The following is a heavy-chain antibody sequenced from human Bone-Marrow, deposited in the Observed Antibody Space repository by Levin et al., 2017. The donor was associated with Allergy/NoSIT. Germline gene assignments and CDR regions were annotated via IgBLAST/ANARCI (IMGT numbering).Heavy chain of an antibody. J-gene: IGHJ4*01. CDR2: IHHSETT. V-gene: IGHV4-4*02. CDR3: AKFSPRSPQLLYGVWDY. Sequence: PSETLSLTCAVSGASVSNSNWWSWVRQSPVKGLEWIGEIHHSETTNINPSLESRVTISLDKSNNHVSLRLSYLTAADTAVYFCAKFSPRSPQLLYGVWDYWGQGIQVIVSS. D-gene: IGHD3-10*02. CDR1: GASVSNSNW.